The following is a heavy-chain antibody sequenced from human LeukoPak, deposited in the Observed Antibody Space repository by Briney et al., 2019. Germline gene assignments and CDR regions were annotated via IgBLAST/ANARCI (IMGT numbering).Heavy chain of an antibody. D-gene: IGHD3-10*01. V-gene: IGHV3-66*02. CDR2: IYSGGST. CDR3: ASTWYGSGSDIAY. Sequence: GGSLTLSCTASGFTVSSNYMSWVRQAPGKGLEWVSVIYSGGSTYYADSLKGRFTISRDNSKNKLYLQMTSVRAEDTAVYYCASTWYGSGSDIAYWGQGTLVTVSS. CDR1: GFTVSSNY. J-gene: IGHJ4*02.